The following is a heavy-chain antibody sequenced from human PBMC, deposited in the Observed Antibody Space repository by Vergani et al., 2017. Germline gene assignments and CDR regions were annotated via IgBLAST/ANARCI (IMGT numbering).Heavy chain of an antibody. CDR3: ARGLWDCTHIRCSPPSY. D-gene: IGHD2-8*01. Sequence: EVQLVESGGGLVKPGGSLRLSCAASGFSFSSYSMNWVRQAPGKGLEWVASISGSSSYVFYRDSVEGRFTIPRDNAKKSVYLQMNSLRADDTAMYFCARGLWDCTHIRCSPPSYWGQGTQVTVSS. CDR2: ISGSSSYV. V-gene: IGHV3-21*02. J-gene: IGHJ4*02. CDR1: GFSFSSYS.